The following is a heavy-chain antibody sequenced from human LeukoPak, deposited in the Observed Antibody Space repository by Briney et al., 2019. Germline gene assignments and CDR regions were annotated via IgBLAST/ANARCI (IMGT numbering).Heavy chain of an antibody. D-gene: IGHD2-15*01. CDR2: ISYDGSNK. Sequence: PGGSLRLSCAASGFTFSSYGMHWVRQAPGKGLEWVAVISYDGSNKYYADSVKCRFTISRDNSKNTLYLQMNSLRAEDTAVYYCAKDSVCSGGSCYSNYYGMDVWGKGTTVTVSS. J-gene: IGHJ6*04. V-gene: IGHV3-30*18. CDR3: AKDSVCSGGSCYSNYYGMDV. CDR1: GFTFSSYG.